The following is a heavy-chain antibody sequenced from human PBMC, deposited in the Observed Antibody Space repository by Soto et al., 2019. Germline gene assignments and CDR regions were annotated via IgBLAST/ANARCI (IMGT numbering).Heavy chain of an antibody. CDR1: GYTFSDYH. Sequence: QVQLVQSGAEVKKPGDSVKVSCKASGYTFSDYHIYWVRQAPGQGLEWVGWINPNTGRTNAAQKVQGRVALTRDTSSSTAYMELSSLSSDDTAVYYCALEIEGSGTCAFDIWGQGTMVSVSS. J-gene: IGHJ3*02. D-gene: IGHD3-10*01. V-gene: IGHV1-2*02. CDR2: INPNTGRT. CDR3: ALEIEGSGTCAFDI.